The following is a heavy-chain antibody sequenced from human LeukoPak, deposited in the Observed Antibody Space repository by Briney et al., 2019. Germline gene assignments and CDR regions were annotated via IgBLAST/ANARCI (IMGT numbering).Heavy chain of an antibody. Sequence: PGGSLRLSCAASGFTFSRYAMSWVREAPGKGLEWVSAISGSGGSTYYADSVKGRFTISRDNSKNTLYLQMNSLRAEDTAVYYCAKTSITMIVVVMYAFDIWGQGTMVTVSS. J-gene: IGHJ3*02. CDR1: GFTFSRYA. D-gene: IGHD3-22*01. CDR2: ISGSGGST. CDR3: AKTSITMIVVVMYAFDI. V-gene: IGHV3-23*01.